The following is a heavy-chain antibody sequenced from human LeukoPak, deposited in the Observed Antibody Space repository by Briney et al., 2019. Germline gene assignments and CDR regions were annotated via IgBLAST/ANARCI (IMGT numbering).Heavy chain of an antibody. V-gene: IGHV3-13*01. Sequence: GESLRLSCAASGLSFNIYDMHWVRQVTGEGLEWVSGIGSTGDTYYLGSVQGRFIISRDNAKNSLYLQMNSLSAGDTAIYYCARVMKRRASWSGYHDYWGQGARVTVSS. CDR2: IGSTGDT. CDR3: ARVMKRRASWSGYHDY. CDR1: GLSFNIYD. D-gene: IGHD3-3*01. J-gene: IGHJ4*02.